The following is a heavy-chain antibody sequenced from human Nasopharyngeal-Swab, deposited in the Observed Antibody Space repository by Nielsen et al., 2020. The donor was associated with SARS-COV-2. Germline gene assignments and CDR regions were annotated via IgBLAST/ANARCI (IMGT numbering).Heavy chain of an antibody. Sequence: GGSLRLSCAASGFTFSTAMSWVRQAPRKGLEYVSGIGGSGVKIYYAESVKGRFTISRDNSKNTLYLQMNSLRAEDTAVYYCAREYGTNWQHHFDYWGQGIPVTVSS. CDR3: AREYGTNWQHHFDY. V-gene: IGHV3-23*01. CDR2: IGGSGVKI. CDR1: GFTFSTA. D-gene: IGHD7-27*01. J-gene: IGHJ4*02.